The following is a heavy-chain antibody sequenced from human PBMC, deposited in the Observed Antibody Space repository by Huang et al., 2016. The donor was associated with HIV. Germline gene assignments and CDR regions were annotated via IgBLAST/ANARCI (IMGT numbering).Heavy chain of an antibody. Sequence: EVQLVESGGGLVQPGGSLRLSCAASGFSISSYWMHGVRQAPGKGLVWVSRINSDGSSTSYAESVKGRFTISRDNAKNTLYLQMNSLRAEDTAVYYCARDPRIQSWLNFFDYWGQGTLVSVSS. V-gene: IGHV3-74*01. CDR2: INSDGSST. D-gene: IGHD3-22*01. CDR3: ARDPRIQSWLNFFDY. J-gene: IGHJ4*02. CDR1: GFSISSYW.